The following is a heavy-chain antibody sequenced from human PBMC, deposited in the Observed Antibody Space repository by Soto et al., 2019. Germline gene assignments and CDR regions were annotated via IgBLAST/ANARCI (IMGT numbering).Heavy chain of an antibody. CDR3: ARSPSQHDYGDYGAYYYYYMDV. CDR2: IGTAGDT. CDR1: GFTFSSYD. Sequence: GWSLRLSCAASGFTFSSYDMHWVRQATGKGLEWVSAIGTAGDTYYPGSVKGRFTISRANAKNSFYLQMNSLRAGDTAVYYCARSPSQHDYGDYGAYYYYYMDVWGKGTTVTVSS. V-gene: IGHV3-13*01. J-gene: IGHJ6*03. D-gene: IGHD4-17*01.